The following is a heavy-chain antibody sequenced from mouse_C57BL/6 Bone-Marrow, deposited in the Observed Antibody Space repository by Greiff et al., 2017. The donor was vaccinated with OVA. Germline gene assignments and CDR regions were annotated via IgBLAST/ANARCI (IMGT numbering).Heavy chain of an antibody. J-gene: IGHJ3*01. Sequence: VMLVESGPGLVAPSQSLSITCTVSGFSLTSYGVHWVRQPPGKGLEWLVVIWSDGSTTYNSALKSRLSISKDNSKSQVFLKMNSLQTDDTAMYYCARHHYGSSYEFAYWGQGTLVTVSA. D-gene: IGHD1-1*01. CDR3: ARHHYGSSYEFAY. CDR2: IWSDGST. V-gene: IGHV2-6-1*01. CDR1: GFSLTSYG.